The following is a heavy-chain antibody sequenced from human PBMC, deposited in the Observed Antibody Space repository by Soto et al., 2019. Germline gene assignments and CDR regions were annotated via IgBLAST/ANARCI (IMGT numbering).Heavy chain of an antibody. Sequence: SETLSLTCAVYGGSFSGYYWSCIRQPPGKGLEWIGEINHSGSTNYNPSLKSRVTISVDTSKNQFSLKLSSVTAADTAVYYCARTHLYGDYGYYFDYWGQGTLVTVPQ. J-gene: IGHJ4*02. V-gene: IGHV4-34*01. CDR2: INHSGST. D-gene: IGHD4-17*01. CDR1: GGSFSGYY. CDR3: ARTHLYGDYGYYFDY.